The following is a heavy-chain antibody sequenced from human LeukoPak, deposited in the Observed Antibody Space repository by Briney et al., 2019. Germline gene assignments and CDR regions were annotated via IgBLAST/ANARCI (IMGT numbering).Heavy chain of an antibody. CDR1: GFTSTSSA. Sequence: SVKVSCKASGFTSTSSAVQWVRQARGQRLEWIGWIVVGSGNTNYAQKFQERVTITRDMSTSTAYMELSSLRSEDTAVYYCAADITVGIFDIWGQGTMVTVSS. CDR3: AADITVGIFDI. D-gene: IGHD4-23*01. J-gene: IGHJ3*02. CDR2: IVVGSGNT. V-gene: IGHV1-58*01.